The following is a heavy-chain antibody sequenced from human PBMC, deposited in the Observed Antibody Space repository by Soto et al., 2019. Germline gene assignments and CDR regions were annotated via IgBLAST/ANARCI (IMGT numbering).Heavy chain of an antibody. V-gene: IGHV3-74*01. Sequence: EVQLVDSGGGLVQPGDSLRLSCAASGFTFSSYWMHWVRQAPGKGLVWVSGINSDGSRTNYADSVKGRFTVSRDNAKNTQYLQMNSLRAEDTAVYYCARVLTGSWNWFDPWGQGTLVTVSS. CDR1: GFTFSSYW. CDR2: INSDGSRT. J-gene: IGHJ5*02. D-gene: IGHD6-13*01. CDR3: ARVLTGSWNWFDP.